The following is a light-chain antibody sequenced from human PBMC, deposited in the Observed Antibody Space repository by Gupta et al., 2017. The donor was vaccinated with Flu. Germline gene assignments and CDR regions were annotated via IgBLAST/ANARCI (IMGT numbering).Light chain of an antibody. J-gene: IGLJ3*02. Sequence: QAGLTQPRSVSKDLRQTATLTCTGNSNNVGNDGAAWLQQHQGQPPKLLSYRNNNRPSGISERFSASRSGNTASLTITGLQPEDEADYYCSAWDSGLSVWVFGGGTKLTVL. CDR2: RNN. V-gene: IGLV10-54*04. CDR3: SAWDSGLSVWV. CDR1: SNNVGNDG.